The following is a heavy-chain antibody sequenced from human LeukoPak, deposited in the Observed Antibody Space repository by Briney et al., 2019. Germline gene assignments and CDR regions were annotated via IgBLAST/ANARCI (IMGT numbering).Heavy chain of an antibody. CDR3: ARVKTMIIVVSLFDY. V-gene: IGHV1-2*02. Sequence: ASVKVSCKASGYAFTGYYMHWVRQAPGQGLEWMGWINPNSGGTNYAQQFQGRLTMTRDTSISTAYMELSRLRSDDTAVYYCARVKTMIIVVSLFDYWGQGTLVTVSS. CDR2: INPNSGGT. CDR1: GYAFTGYY. J-gene: IGHJ4*02. D-gene: IGHD3-22*01.